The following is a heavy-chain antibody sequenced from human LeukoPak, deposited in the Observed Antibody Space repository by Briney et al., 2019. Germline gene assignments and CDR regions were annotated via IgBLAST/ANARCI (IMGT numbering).Heavy chain of an antibody. Sequence: SVKVSCKASGGTFSSYAISWVRQAPGQGLEWMGGIIPIFGTANYAQKFQGRVTITADESTSTAYMELSSLRSEDTAVYYCARGRFLEWNRFDYWGQGTLVTVSS. V-gene: IGHV1-69*01. D-gene: IGHD3-3*01. CDR2: IIPIFGTA. CDR1: GGTFSSYA. J-gene: IGHJ4*02. CDR3: ARGRFLEWNRFDY.